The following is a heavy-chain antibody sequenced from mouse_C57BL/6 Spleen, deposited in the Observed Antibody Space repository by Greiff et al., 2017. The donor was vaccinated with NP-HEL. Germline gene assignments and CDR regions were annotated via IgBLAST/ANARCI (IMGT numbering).Heavy chain of an antibody. D-gene: IGHD1-1*01. CDR2: ISSGGSYT. CDR1: GFTFSSYG. J-gene: IGHJ4*01. Sequence: EVQLVESGGDLVKPGGSLKLSCAASGFTFSSYGMSWVRQTPDKRLEWVATISSGGSYTYYPDSVKGRFTLSRENAKNTLYLQMSSLKSEDTAMYYCARQGYGSSYVYYYAMDYWGQGTSVTVSS. V-gene: IGHV5-6*01. CDR3: ARQGYGSSYVYYYAMDY.